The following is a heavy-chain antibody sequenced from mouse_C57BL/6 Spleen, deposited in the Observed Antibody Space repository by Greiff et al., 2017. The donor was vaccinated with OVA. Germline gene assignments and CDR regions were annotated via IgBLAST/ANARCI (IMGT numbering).Heavy chain of an antibody. CDR2: IYPRSGNT. J-gene: IGHJ4*01. CDR3: ARGGNDYDGYYAMDY. V-gene: IGHV1-81*01. Sequence: QVQLKESGAELARPGASVKLSCKASGYTFTSYGISWVKQRTGQGLEWIGEIYPRSGNTYYNEKFKGKATLTADKSSSTAYMELRSLTSEDSAVYFCARGGNDYDGYYAMDYWGQGTSVTVSS. CDR1: GYTFTSYG. D-gene: IGHD2-4*01.